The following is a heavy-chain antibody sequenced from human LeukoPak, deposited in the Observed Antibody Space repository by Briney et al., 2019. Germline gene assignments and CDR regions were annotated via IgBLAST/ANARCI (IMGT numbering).Heavy chain of an antibody. D-gene: IGHD3/OR15-3a*01. Sequence: SETLSLTCTVSGGSISSYYWSWIRQPPGKGLEWIGTIYYSGSTYYNPSLKSRVTISVDTSKNQFSLKLTSVTAADTAVYYCTRNSGIIFGFRYFDLWGRGTLVTVSS. CDR2: IYYSGST. J-gene: IGHJ2*01. V-gene: IGHV4-59*12. CDR3: TRNSGIIFGFRYFDL. CDR1: GGSISSYY.